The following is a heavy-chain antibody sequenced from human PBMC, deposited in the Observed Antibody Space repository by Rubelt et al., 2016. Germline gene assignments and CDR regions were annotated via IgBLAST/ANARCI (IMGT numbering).Heavy chain of an antibody. D-gene: IGHD1-26*01. CDR1: GGSMSSYY. CDR3: ARHWGAPPAFDI. V-gene: IGHV4-59*08. Sequence: QVQLQESGPGLVKPSETLSLTCIVSGGSMSSYYWSWIRQPPGKGLEWIGYISYSGSTNYNPPFRSGVTTSVNRPKNPCSRTVASGTAAVTAVYYWARHWGAPPAFDIWGQGTMVTVSS. CDR2: ISYSGST. J-gene: IGHJ3*02.